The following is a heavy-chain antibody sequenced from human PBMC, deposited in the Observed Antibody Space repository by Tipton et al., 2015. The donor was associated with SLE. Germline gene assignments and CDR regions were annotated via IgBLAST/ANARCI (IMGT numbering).Heavy chain of an antibody. CDR2: ISYSGST. CDR1: GNSISSGDYY. J-gene: IGHJ3*02. D-gene: IGHD5-24*01. V-gene: IGHV4-31*01. Sequence: TLSLTCSVSGNSISSGDYYWNWIRQHPGKGLEWVGSISYSGSTHYNPSLKSPITISFDTSKNQFSLKLTPVTAADTAVYYCARDREMAGAFDIWGQGTMVTVSS. CDR3: ARDREMAGAFDI.